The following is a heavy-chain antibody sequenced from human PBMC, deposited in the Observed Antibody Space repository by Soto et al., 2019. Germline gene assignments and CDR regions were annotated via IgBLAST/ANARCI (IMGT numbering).Heavy chain of an antibody. D-gene: IGHD4-17*01. J-gene: IGHJ4*02. CDR2: ISGSGGST. V-gene: IGHV3-23*01. CDR3: AKHLMVYYGTKVSLDY. CDR1: VFTFSSYA. Sequence: GGSLRLSCAASVFTFSSYAMTWVRQAPGTGLEWVSAISGSGGSTYYADSVKGRFTISRDNSKNTLYLQMDSLRADDTAVYYCAKHLMVYYGTKVSLDYWRQGTLVTVSS.